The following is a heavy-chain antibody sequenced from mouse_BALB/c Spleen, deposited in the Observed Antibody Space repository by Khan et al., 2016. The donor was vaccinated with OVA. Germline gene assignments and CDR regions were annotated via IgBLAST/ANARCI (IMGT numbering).Heavy chain of an antibody. V-gene: IGHV1S41*01. D-gene: IGHD1-1*01. J-gene: IGHJ4*01. CDR1: GYTFTSYW. CDR2: IAPGSGST. Sequence: DLVKPGASVKLSCKASGYTFTSYWINWIKQRPGQGLEWIGRIAPGSGSTYYNEMFKGKATLTVDTSSSTAYIQLSSLSSEDSAVYFCARENYCGSTCYAMDYWGHGTSVTVSS. CDR3: ARENYCGSTCYAMDY.